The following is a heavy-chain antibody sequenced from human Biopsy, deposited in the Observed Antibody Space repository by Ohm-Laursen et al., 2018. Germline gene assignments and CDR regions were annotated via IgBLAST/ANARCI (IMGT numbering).Heavy chain of an antibody. Sequence: GSSVKVSCKASGYTFIDYYIHWVRQAPGQGLEWMGWVNPNNGDKKFAPDFQGRLTMTRDKSISTACMELIRLRSADTAVYYCARGPLGPLLEWLLFQTSIDVWGQGTTVTVSS. V-gene: IGHV1-2*07. CDR2: VNPNNGDK. D-gene: IGHD3-3*01. CDR1: GYTFIDYY. J-gene: IGHJ6*02. CDR3: ARGPLGPLLEWLLFQTSIDV.